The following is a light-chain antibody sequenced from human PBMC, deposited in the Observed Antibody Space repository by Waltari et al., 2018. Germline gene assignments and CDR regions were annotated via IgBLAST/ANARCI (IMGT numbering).Light chain of an antibody. V-gene: IGKV4-1*01. CDR1: QSVLYSSNNMNY. CDR2: WAF. CDR3: QQYYSSPYT. J-gene: IGKJ2*01. Sequence: DIVMTQSPDSLAVSLGERATINCKSSQSVLYSSNNMNYLAWYQQKSGQPPKLLIYWAFTRESGVPGRFSGSGSGTDFTLTISSLQTEDVALYYCQQYYSSPYTFGQGTKLEI.